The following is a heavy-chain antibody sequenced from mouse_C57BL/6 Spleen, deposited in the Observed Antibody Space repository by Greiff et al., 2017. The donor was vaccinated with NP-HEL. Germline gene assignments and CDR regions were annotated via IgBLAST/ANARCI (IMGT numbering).Heavy chain of an antibody. CDR1: GYAFSSSW. J-gene: IGHJ3*01. Sequence: QVQLKQSGPELVKPGASVKISCKASGYAFSSSWMNWVKQRPGKGLEWIGRIYPGDGDTNYNGKFKGKATLTADKSSSTAYMQLSSLTAEDSAVYFCARGNDYDRTSFAYWGQGTLVTVSA. CDR2: IYPGDGDT. CDR3: ARGNDYDRTSFAY. V-gene: IGHV1-82*01. D-gene: IGHD2-4*01.